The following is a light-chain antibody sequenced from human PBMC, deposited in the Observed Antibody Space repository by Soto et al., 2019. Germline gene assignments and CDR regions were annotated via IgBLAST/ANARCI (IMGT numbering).Light chain of an antibody. CDR2: DVS. CDR3: CSYAGSFYV. Sequence: QSVRTQPRSVSVSPGQSVTRSCTGTSSDVGGYNYVSWYQQHPGKAPKLMIYDVSERPSGVPDRFSGSKSGNTASLTISGLQAEDEADYYCCSYAGSFYVFGTGTKVTVL. CDR1: SSDVGGYNY. J-gene: IGLJ1*01. V-gene: IGLV2-11*01.